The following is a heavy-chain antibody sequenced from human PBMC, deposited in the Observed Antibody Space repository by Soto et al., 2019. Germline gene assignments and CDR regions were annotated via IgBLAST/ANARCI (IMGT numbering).Heavy chain of an antibody. CDR1: GGTFSSNA. J-gene: IGHJ3*02. Sequence: QVQLVQSGAEVKKPGSSVKVSCKASGGTFSSNAISWVRQAPGQGLEWMGGIIPIFGTANYAQKFQGRATITADESTSTAYMELSSLRSEDTAVSYCARDLGRYCSGGSCGIDAFHIWGQGTMVTVSS. CDR3: ARDLGRYCSGGSCGIDAFHI. D-gene: IGHD2-15*01. V-gene: IGHV1-69*01. CDR2: IIPIFGTA.